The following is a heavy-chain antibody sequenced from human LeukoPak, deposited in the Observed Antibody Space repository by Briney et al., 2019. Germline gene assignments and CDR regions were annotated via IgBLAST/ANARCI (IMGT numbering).Heavy chain of an antibody. Sequence: PSDTLSLTCTVSGGSLFSYYWSWIGQPPGTGLEWMGEIYYSGNSNYNPSLKSRVTISVDTSKNQFSLKVSSVTAADTAVYYCSRHLNNCGDDCYIFDYWGQGTLVTVSS. CDR1: GGSLFSYY. CDR3: SRHLNNCGDDCYIFDY. V-gene: IGHV4-59*08. CDR2: IYYSGNS. D-gene: IGHD2-21*02. J-gene: IGHJ4*02.